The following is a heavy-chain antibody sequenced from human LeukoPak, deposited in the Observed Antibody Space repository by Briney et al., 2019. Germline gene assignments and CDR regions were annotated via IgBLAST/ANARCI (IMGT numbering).Heavy chain of an antibody. D-gene: IGHD3-22*01. CDR2: IIRIYGTP. J-gene: IGHJ4*02. CDR1: GGTFSTYA. CDR3: AREYDSSGYYYGGY. Sequence: GASVKVSCKTFGGTFSTYAISWVRQAPGQGLEWMGGIIRIYGTPNYAQKFQGRVTITADKSTSTAYMELSSLRSEDTAVYYCAREYDSSGYYYGGYWGQGTLVTVSS. V-gene: IGHV1-69*06.